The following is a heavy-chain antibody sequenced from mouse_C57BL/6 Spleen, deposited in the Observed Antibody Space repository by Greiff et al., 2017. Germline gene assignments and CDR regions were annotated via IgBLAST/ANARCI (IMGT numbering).Heavy chain of an antibody. J-gene: IGHJ2*01. CDR1: GFTFSSYA. Sequence: EVNVVESGGGLVKPGGSLKLSCAASGFTFSSYAMSWVRQTPEKRLEWVATISDGGSYTYYPDNVKGRFTISRDNAKNNLYLQMSHLKSEDTAMYYCAREALYDGYFDYWGQGTTLTVSS. CDR3: AREALYDGYFDY. D-gene: IGHD2-3*01. V-gene: IGHV5-4*01. CDR2: ISDGGSYT.